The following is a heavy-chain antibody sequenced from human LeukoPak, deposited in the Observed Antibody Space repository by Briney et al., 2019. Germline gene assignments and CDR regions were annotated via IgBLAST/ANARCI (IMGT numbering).Heavy chain of an antibody. CDR1: GFTFSSYA. CDR2: ISGSGGST. V-gene: IGHV3-23*01. CDR3: AKDPEFTVIEYYFDY. D-gene: IGHD4-4*01. Sequence: PGGSLRLSCAASGFTFSSYAMSWVRQAPGKGLEWVSAISGSGGSTYYADSVKGRFTISRDNSKNTLYLQMNSLRAEDTAVYYCAKDPEFTVIEYYFDYWGQGTLVTVSS. J-gene: IGHJ4*02.